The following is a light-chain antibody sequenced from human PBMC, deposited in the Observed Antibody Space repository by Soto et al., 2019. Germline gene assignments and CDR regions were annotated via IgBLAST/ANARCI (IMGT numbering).Light chain of an antibody. CDR3: QTWGTGFQF. Sequence: QLVLTQSPSASASLGASVKLTCTLSSGHSSYAIAWHQKQPGKGPRYLMDLNNDGSHTKGDGIPDRFSGASSGADRDLIISSLQSEDEADYYCQTWGTGFQFFGGGTKLTVL. V-gene: IGLV4-69*01. CDR2: LNNDGSH. CDR1: SGHSSYA. J-gene: IGLJ2*01.